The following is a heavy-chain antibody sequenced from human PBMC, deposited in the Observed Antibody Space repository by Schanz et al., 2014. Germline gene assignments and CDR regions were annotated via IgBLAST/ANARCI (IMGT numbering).Heavy chain of an antibody. CDR3: AGADDRRTINVEY. Sequence: QVQLVESGGGVVQPGRSLRLSCAASGFTFSSYAMHWVRQAPGKGLEWVAVISYDGSNKYYADSVKGRFTISRDNSKNTLYVQMNSLRAGDAAVDYCAGADDRRTINVEYWGRGTLVTVSS. CDR2: ISYDGSNK. CDR1: GFTFSSYA. J-gene: IGHJ4*02. V-gene: IGHV3-30-3*01.